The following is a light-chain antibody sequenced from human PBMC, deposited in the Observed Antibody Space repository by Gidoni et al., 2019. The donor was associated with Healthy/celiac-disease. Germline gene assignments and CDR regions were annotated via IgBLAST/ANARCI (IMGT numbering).Light chain of an antibody. Sequence: DIVMTQSPDSLAGSLGERATINCKSSQSVLYSSNNKNYLAWYQQKPGQPPKLLIYWASTRESGVPDRFSGSGSGTDFTLTISSLQAEDVAVYYCQQDYSTPLTFGGGTKVEIK. V-gene: IGKV4-1*01. J-gene: IGKJ4*01. CDR3: QQDYSTPLT. CDR2: WAS. CDR1: QSVLYSSNNKNY.